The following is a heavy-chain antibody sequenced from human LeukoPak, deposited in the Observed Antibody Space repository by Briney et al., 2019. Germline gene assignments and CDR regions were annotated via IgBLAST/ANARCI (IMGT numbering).Heavy chain of an antibody. Sequence: PSETLSLTCTVSGGSISSDNYYWSWIRQPPGKGLEWIGYIYNSGSTYYNPSLKSRVTISVDTSKNQFSLKLASVTAADTAVYYCATYYGDYLGNWFDPWGQGTLVTVSS. J-gene: IGHJ5*02. CDR3: ATYYGDYLGNWFDP. CDR1: GGSISSDNYY. V-gene: IGHV4-30-4*01. CDR2: IYNSGST. D-gene: IGHD4-17*01.